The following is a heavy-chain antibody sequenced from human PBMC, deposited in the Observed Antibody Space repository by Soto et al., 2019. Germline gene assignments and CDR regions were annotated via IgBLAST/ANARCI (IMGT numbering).Heavy chain of an antibody. V-gene: IGHV1-2*02. CDR3: AGRDFTYGLDV. J-gene: IGHJ6*02. CDR1: GYTFTAYH. Sequence: ASVKFSCKASGYTFTAYHMHWVRQAPGQGLEWMGWIDLNSDDTKYALKFQGRVTMTRDTSIDTGYMELSRLRSDDTAIYYCAGRDFTYGLDVWGQGTTVTV. CDR2: IDLNSDDT.